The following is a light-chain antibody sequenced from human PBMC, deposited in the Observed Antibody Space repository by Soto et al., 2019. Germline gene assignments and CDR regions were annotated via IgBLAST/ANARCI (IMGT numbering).Light chain of an antibody. Sequence: QSALTQPASVSGSPGQSITISCTGTSSDVGGYNYVSWYQQHPGKAPKLIIYDVSNRPSGVSDRFSGSKSGNTASLTISGLQAEDEADYYCSSYTSSSTPCVFGGGTKVTVL. CDR1: SSDVGGYNY. CDR3: SSYTSSSTPCV. CDR2: DVS. J-gene: IGLJ3*02. V-gene: IGLV2-14*01.